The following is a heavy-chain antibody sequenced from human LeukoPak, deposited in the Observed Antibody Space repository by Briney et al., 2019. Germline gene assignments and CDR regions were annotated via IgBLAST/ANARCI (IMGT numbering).Heavy chain of an antibody. CDR2: VNWNSATI. CDR1: GFRFHDYA. CDR3: AKDKMVRGSIIGYYGMDV. V-gene: IGHV3-9*01. D-gene: IGHD3-10*01. J-gene: IGHJ6*02. Sequence: GRSLRLSCVASGFRFHDYAMHWVRQAPGKGLEWVSGVNWNSATIGYADSVKGRFTISRDNAKNSLYLHMKSLRVEDTAFYYYAKDKMVRGSIIGYYGMDVWGQGTTVTVSS.